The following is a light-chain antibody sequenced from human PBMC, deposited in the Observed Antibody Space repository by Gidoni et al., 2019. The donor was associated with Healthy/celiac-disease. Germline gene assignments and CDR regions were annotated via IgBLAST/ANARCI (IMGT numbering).Light chain of an antibody. CDR2: DAS. CDR3: QQRSNWS. J-gene: IGKJ5*01. CDR1: QSVSSY. V-gene: IGKV3-11*01. Sequence: IVLTQSPATLSLSPGERATLSCRASQSVSSYLAWYQQKPGQAPRLLIYDASNRATGIPARFSGSGSGTDVTRTISSLEPEDFAVYYCQQRSNWSFGQXTRLEIK.